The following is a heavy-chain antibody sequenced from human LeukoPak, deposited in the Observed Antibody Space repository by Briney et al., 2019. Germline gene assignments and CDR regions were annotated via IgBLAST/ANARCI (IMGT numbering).Heavy chain of an antibody. CDR3: ARERESGSSWFDP. D-gene: IGHD3-10*01. V-gene: IGHV5-51*01. CDR1: GYSFTNYW. CDR2: IYPANSDT. J-gene: IGHJ5*02. Sequence: GESLKISCKASGYSFTNYWIGWVRQMPGKGLEWMAIIYPANSDTRYSASFQGQVTISADTSITTAYLQWSSLTAPDTAMYYCARERESGSSWFDPWGQGTLVTVSS.